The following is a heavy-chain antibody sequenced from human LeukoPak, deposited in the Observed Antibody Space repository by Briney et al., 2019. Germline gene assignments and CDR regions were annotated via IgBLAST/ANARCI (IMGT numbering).Heavy chain of an antibody. J-gene: IGHJ4*02. CDR3: ASVRQLVLNY. CDR2: ISAYNGNT. CDR1: GYTFTSYG. D-gene: IGHD6-13*01. Sequence: ASVKVSCKASGYTFTSYGISWVRHAPGQGLEWMGWISAYNGNTNYAQKLQGRVTMTTDTSTSTAYMELRNLRSDDTAVYYCASVRQLVLNYWAQGTLVTVSS. V-gene: IGHV1-18*01.